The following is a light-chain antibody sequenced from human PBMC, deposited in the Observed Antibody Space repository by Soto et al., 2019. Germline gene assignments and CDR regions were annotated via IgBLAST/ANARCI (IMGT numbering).Light chain of an antibody. CDR2: GTS. Sequence: DIQITQSPSSLSASFVGVFTLTFRASQTVYRFLNWYQHKPGTAPKLLIYGTSTLQRGVPSRFSGSGSATDFTLTITSLQPEDFATYYCQQNYIRPLTFGGGTKVDI. CDR3: QQNYIRPLT. J-gene: IGKJ4*01. V-gene: IGKV1-39*01. CDR1: QTVYRF.